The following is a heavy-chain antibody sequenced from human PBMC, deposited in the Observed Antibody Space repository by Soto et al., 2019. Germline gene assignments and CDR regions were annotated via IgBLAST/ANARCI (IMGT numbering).Heavy chain of an antibody. J-gene: IGHJ4*02. CDR2: ISGSGGST. D-gene: IGHD5-18*01. CDR1: GFTLSSYA. CDR3: AKFRVQLWSPYYFDY. Sequence: GGSLRLSCAASGFTLSSYAMSWVRQAPGKGLEWVSAISGSGGSTYYADSVKGRFTISRDNSKNTLYLQMNSLRAEDTAVYYCAKFRVQLWSPYYFDYWGQGTLVTVSS. V-gene: IGHV3-23*01.